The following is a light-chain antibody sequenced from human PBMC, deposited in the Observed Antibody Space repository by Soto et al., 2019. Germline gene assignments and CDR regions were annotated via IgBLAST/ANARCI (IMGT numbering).Light chain of an antibody. CDR2: KAS. J-gene: IGKJ4*01. CDR1: QSVNSW. Sequence: DIQMTQSPSTLSASVGDRVTITCRASQSVNSWLDWYQQKPGKAPKLLLYKASSLESGVPSRFSGTGSWTEFTLTISSLQPNDFGTYYCQEFYTSQLNFIGGTEADI. V-gene: IGKV1-5*03. CDR3: QEFYTSQLN.